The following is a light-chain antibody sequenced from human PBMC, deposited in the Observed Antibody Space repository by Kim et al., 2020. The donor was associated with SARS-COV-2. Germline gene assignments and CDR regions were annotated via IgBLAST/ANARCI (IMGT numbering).Light chain of an antibody. J-gene: IGLJ3*02. CDR2: KDN. CDR1: SVSIANNN. CDR3: QSYDSSPWV. Sequence: GTTATSSSTRSSVSIANNNVRGNRQLPGSAPTTVIYKDNQRPSGVPDRFSSSIDSSSNSASLTISGLKTEDEADYYCQSYDSSPWVFGGGTQLTVL. V-gene: IGLV6-57*03.